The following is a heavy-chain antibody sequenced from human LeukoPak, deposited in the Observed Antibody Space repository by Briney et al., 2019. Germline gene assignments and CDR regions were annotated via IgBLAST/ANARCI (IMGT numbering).Heavy chain of an antibody. CDR1: GYTFTGHY. CDR2: INPNSGDT. V-gene: IGHV1-2*02. CDR3: ASESSYGDYEYNWFDP. Sequence: GASVKVSCKASGYTFTGHYMHWVRQAPGQGLEWMGWINPNSGDTNSAQKFQGRVTMTRDTSISTAYMELSRLRSDDTAVYYCASESSYGDYEYNWFDPWGQGTLVTVSS. D-gene: IGHD4-17*01. J-gene: IGHJ5*02.